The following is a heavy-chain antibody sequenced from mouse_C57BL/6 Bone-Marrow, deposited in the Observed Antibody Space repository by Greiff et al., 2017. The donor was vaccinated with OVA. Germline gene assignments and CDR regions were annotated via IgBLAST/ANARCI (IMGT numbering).Heavy chain of an antibody. CDR3: ARNYYGSSPFAY. J-gene: IGHJ3*01. V-gene: IGHV3-4*01. CDR2: ISASGST. CDR1: GYYITNGNHW. D-gene: IGHD1-1*01. Sequence: EVQRVESGPALVKPSQTVSLTCTVTGYYITNGNHWWHWIRQVSGIKLEWIGYISASGSTDSTPSLKSRISITRDTSKNQLFLQLNSVTTEDIATYYCARNYYGSSPFAYWGQGTLVTVSA.